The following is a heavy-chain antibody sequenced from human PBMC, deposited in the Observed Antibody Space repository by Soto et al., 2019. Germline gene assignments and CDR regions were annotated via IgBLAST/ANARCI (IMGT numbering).Heavy chain of an antibody. D-gene: IGHD4-4*01. CDR3: ARTLMTTVTTVPYFDY. CDR2: IDWDDDK. Sequence: SGPTPVNPTQTLTLTCTFSGFSLSTSGMRVSWIRQPPGKALEWLARIDWDDDKFYSTSLKTRLTISKDTSKNQVVLTMTNMDPVDTATYYCARTLMTTVTTVPYFDYWGQGTLVTVSS. V-gene: IGHV2-70*04. J-gene: IGHJ4*02. CDR1: GFSLSTSGMR.